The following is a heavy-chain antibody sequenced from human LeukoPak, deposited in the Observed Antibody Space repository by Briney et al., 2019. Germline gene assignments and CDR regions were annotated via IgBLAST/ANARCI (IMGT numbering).Heavy chain of an antibody. Sequence: PSETLSLTCAVYGGSFSGYYWSWIRQPPGKGLEWIGEINHSGSTNYNPSLKSRVPISVDTSKNQFSLKLSSVTAADTAVYYCARVQTMVRGVITFLDYWGQGTLVTVSS. D-gene: IGHD3-10*01. CDR2: INHSGST. CDR3: ARVQTMVRGVITFLDY. V-gene: IGHV4-34*01. CDR1: GGSFSGYY. J-gene: IGHJ4*02.